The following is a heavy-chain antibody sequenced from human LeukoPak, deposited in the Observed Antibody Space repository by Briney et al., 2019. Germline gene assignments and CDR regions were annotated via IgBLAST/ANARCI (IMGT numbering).Heavy chain of an antibody. Sequence: GGSLRLSCAATGFTFSRYGMHWVRQAPGKGLEWVAQISYDGSNKHYGDSVKGRFTIARDNSKNTLFLQMNSLRGEDTAVYYCAKEGRRYFDYWGQGNLVTVSS. CDR3: AKEGRRYFDY. J-gene: IGHJ4*02. CDR1: GFTFSRYG. V-gene: IGHV3-30*18. CDR2: ISYDGSNK.